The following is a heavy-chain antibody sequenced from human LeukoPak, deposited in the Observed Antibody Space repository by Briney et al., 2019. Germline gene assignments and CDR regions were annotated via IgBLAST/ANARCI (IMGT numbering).Heavy chain of an antibody. V-gene: IGHV3-48*01. CDR1: GFTFSDYS. D-gene: IGHD5-24*01. J-gene: IGHJ4*02. CDR2: IGIDSGNT. Sequence: GGSLRLSCAASGFTFSDYSMNWVRQAPGKGLEWISYIGIDSGNTNYADSVKGRFTISGDQAKNSLYLQMNSLRVEDTAVYYCARDYKYAFDNWGQGTLVTVSS. CDR3: ARDYKYAFDN.